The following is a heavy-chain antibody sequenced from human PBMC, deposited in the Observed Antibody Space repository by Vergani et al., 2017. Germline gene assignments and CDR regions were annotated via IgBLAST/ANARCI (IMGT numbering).Heavy chain of an antibody. V-gene: IGHV4-38-2*01. D-gene: IGHD3-10*01. J-gene: IGHJ6*02. CDR3: ARHRGSGCFFPSSYFYGMDV. Sequence: QVQLQESGPGLVKPSETPPPTCDVSDSSIMTNPYWGWFRQSPGKGLEWIGCIHHSGDTHYNSSLKSRVSISIVSSSKFSLSLTSVTAADTAIYYCARHRGSGCFFPSSYFYGMDVWGHGTTVTVSS. CDR1: DSSIMTNPY. CDR2: IHHSGDT.